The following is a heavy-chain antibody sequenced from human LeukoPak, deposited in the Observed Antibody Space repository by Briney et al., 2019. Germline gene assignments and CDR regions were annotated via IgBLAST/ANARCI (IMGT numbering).Heavy chain of an antibody. D-gene: IGHD3-22*01. CDR3: ARAVRLGYYYDSSGYYDY. J-gene: IGHJ4*02. V-gene: IGHV4-59*01. CDR1: GGSISSYY. Sequence: SETLSLTCTVSGGSISSYYWSWIRQPPGKGLEWIGYIYYSGSTNYNPSLKSRVTISVDTSKNQFSLKLSSVTAADTAVYYCARAVRLGYYYDSSGYYDYWGQGTLVTVSS. CDR2: IYYSGST.